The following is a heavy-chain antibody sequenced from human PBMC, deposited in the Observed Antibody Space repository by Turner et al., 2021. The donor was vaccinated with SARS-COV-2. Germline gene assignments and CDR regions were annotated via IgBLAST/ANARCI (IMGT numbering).Heavy chain of an antibody. V-gene: IGHV4-39*01. CDR2: FFYSGST. Sequence: QLQLQESGPGLVKPSETLSLTCTVSSGSISSSAYYWGWIRQPPGKGLEWIGSFFYSGSTYYSPSLKSRITISVDTSKNQFSLNLSSMTAADTAVYYCARQVSILGRWLAPFDSWGQGTLVTVSS. J-gene: IGHJ4*02. CDR1: SGSISSSAYY. D-gene: IGHD6-19*01. CDR3: ARQVSILGRWLAPFDS.